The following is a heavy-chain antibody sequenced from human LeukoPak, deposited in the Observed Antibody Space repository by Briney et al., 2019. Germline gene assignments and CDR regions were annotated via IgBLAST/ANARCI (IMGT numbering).Heavy chain of an antibody. CDR1: GYSFSSHS. D-gene: IGHD3-3*01. V-gene: IGHV3-48*01. CDR2: GGGGII. Sequence: GGSLRLSCTGSGYSFSSHSMTWVRQTPGKGLEWILSGGGGIIDYADSVKGRFTTSRANDNNSLYLQMSRLTGEDTAVYFCARVEKGFWSGFKMDVWGMGTTVTVSS. J-gene: IGHJ6*04. CDR3: ARVEKGFWSGFKMDV.